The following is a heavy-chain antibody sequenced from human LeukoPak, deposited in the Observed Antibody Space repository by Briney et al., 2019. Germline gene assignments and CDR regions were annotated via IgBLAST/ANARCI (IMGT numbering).Heavy chain of an antibody. J-gene: IGHJ4*02. CDR3: STTLDH. CDR2: IKEDGSEK. Sequence: GGSLRLSCAASGFTFSSYSMNWVRQAPGKGLEWVANIKEDGSEKNYIDSVKGRFTISRDNAKSSVYLQMNSLRAEDTATYFCSTTLDHWGQGVQVTVSS. V-gene: IGHV3-7*01. CDR1: GFTFSSYS.